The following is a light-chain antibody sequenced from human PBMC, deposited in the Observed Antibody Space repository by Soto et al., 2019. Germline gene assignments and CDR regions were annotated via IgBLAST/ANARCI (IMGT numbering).Light chain of an antibody. Sequence: VLTQSPDSLSLSPGERATLSCRADQYISTKLAWYQVKPGQAPRLLFSGASNRATDTPDRFSGSGSGTDFTLIISSLEPEDFAVYDCQQRSIWPWTVGQGTKVEIK. J-gene: IGKJ1*01. V-gene: IGKV3-11*01. CDR2: GAS. CDR3: QQRSIWPWT. CDR1: QYISTK.